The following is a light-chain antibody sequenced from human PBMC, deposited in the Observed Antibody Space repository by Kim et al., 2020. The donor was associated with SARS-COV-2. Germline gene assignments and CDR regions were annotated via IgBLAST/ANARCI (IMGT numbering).Light chain of an antibody. CDR1: SSNIGSNY. V-gene: IGLV1-47*01. J-gene: IGLJ1*01. CDR2: RNN. CDR3: AAWDDSLSGYV. Sequence: ELTQPPSASGTPGQRVTISCSGSSSNIGSNYVYWYQQLPGTAPKLLIYRNNQRHSGVPDRFSGSKSGTSASLAISGLRSEDEADYYCAAWDDSLSGYVFGTGTKVTVL.